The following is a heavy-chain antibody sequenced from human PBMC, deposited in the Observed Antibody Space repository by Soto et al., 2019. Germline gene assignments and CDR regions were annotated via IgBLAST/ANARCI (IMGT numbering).Heavy chain of an antibody. D-gene: IGHD5-18*01. CDR1: GASITTNGYY. V-gene: IGHV4-31*03. Sequence: QVHLQESGPGLVTPSQTLSLTCTVSGASITTNGYYWSWIRQHPGKGLEWIGFIYHSGSTSYNPSLKSRLTISVDTSNNQFSLKLSSVTAADTAVYYCASSAYTFGLPDYWGQGTLVTVSS. CDR2: IYHSGST. J-gene: IGHJ4*02. CDR3: ASSAYTFGLPDY.